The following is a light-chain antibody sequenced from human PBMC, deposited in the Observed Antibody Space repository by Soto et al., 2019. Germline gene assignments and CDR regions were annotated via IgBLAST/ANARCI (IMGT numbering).Light chain of an antibody. J-gene: IGLJ1*01. V-gene: IGLV2-11*01. CDR2: DVS. CDR3: CSYAGSYAYV. Sequence: QSVLTQPRSVSGSPGQSVTISCTGTSSDVGGYNYVSWHQQHPGKAPKLIIYDVSKRPSGVPDRFSGSKSGNTASLTISGLQAEDEADYYCCSYAGSYAYVFGTGTQLTVL. CDR1: SSDVGGYNY.